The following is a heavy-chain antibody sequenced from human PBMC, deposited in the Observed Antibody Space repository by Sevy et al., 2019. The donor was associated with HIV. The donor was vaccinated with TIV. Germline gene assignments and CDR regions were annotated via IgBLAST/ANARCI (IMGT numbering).Heavy chain of an antibody. Sequence: SETLSLTCAVSGYSISSGYYWGWIRQPPGKGLEWIGSIFESGSTYYNPSPKSRVTISVDTSKNQFSLNLSSVTAADTAVYYCARHVWGLLEDDAFDIWGQGTMVTVSS. D-gene: IGHD1-26*01. CDR1: GYSISSGYY. V-gene: IGHV4-38-2*01. CDR2: IFESGST. CDR3: ARHVWGLLEDDAFDI. J-gene: IGHJ3*02.